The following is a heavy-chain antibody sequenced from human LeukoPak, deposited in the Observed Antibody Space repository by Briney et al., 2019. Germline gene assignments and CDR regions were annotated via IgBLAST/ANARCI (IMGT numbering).Heavy chain of an antibody. V-gene: IGHV3-53*01. CDR3: AREYCGGDCYDY. J-gene: IGHJ4*02. D-gene: IGHD2-21*01. Sequence: GGSLRLSCAASGFTVSSNYMSWVRQAPGKGLEWVSAIYSGGSRYYADSVKGRFTISRDNSKNTLYLQMNSLRAEDTAVYYCAREYCGGDCYDYWGQGTLVTVSS. CDR2: IYSGGSR. CDR1: GFTVSSNY.